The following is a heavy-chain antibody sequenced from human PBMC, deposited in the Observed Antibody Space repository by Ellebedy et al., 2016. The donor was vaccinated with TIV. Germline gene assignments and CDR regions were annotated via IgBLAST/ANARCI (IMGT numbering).Heavy chain of an antibody. Sequence: AASVKVSCQVSGYTLTEFFMHWVRQAPGKGLEWMGGFDPEDGETVYAQKFQGTVTMTEDTSTDTTYMELSSLRSEDTAVYYCTTENYNRWGYFGLWGRGTLVTVSS. CDR3: TTENYNRWGYFGL. D-gene: IGHD1-14*01. CDR2: FDPEDGET. J-gene: IGHJ2*01. V-gene: IGHV1-24*01. CDR1: GYTLTEFF.